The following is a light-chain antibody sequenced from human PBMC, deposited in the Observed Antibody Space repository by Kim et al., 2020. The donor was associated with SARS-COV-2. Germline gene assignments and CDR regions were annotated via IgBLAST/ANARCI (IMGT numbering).Light chain of an antibody. CDR1: RSNVGNNP. J-gene: IGLJ3*02. CDR3: GSWDDSLNGRV. V-gene: IGLV1-44*01. Sequence: QSVLTQPPSASGTPGQTVTISCSGRRSNVGNNPVTWFQQVPGTAPKLLMSNDNQRPSGVPDRFSASKSGTSASLAISGLQSEDEAVYYCGSWDDSLNGRVFGGGTKLTV. CDR2: NDN.